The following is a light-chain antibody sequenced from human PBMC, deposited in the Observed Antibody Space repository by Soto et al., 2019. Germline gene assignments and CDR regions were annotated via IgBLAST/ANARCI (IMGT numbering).Light chain of an antibody. CDR2: DAS. CDR3: QQYGRSPGLFT. CDR1: QSVSNTY. V-gene: IGKV3-20*01. J-gene: IGKJ3*01. Sequence: EIVLTQSPGTLSLSPGERANLSCRASQSVSNTYLAWYQQKPGQAPRLLIYDASSRATGIPDRFSGSGSGTDFTLTISRLEPEDFAVYYCQQYGRSPGLFTFGPGTKVDIK.